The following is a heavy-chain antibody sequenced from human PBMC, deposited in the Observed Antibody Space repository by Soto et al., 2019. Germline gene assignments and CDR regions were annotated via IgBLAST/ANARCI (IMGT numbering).Heavy chain of an antibody. CDR2: IKPKSEGETA. D-gene: IGHD6-19*01. Sequence: EMQLVQSGGGLVKPGGSLRLSCVASRFNFSAAWLNWIRQAAGKGLEWVGRIKPKSEGETADYTAPVRGSFTISRDDSQNSLHLQMDSLKTENTAVFYCAAVPYSCGPTWGLGVLVTVSS. CDR3: AAVPYSCGPT. CDR1: RFNFSAAW. J-gene: IGHJ4*02. V-gene: IGHV3-15*07.